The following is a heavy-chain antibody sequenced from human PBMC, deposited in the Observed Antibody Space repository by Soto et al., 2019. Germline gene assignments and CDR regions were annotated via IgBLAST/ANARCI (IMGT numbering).Heavy chain of an antibody. J-gene: IGHJ6*02. CDR1: GYTFTSYA. CDR2: INAGNGNT. CDR3: ARDREGYCSGGSCWIRYGMDV. D-gene: IGHD2-15*01. Sequence: ASVKVSCKASGYTFTSYAMHWVRQAPGQRLEWMGWINAGNGNTKYSQKFQGRVTITRDTSASTAYMELSSLRSEDTAVYYCARDREGYCSGGSCWIRYGMDVWGQGTTVTVSS. V-gene: IGHV1-3*01.